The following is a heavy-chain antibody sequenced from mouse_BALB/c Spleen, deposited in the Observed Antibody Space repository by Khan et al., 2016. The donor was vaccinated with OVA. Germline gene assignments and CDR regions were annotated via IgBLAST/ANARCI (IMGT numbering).Heavy chain of an antibody. Sequence: EVQLQESGPELVEPGASVKVSCKASGYSFTDYNMFWVKQSLGKSLEWIGYIDPYNGGTNYNQKFMGKATLTVDKSSSTAFMHLNSLTSEDSAVYYCALSYHYGSGFDYWGQGTTLTVSS. V-gene: IGHV1S135*01. D-gene: IGHD1-1*01. J-gene: IGHJ2*01. CDR3: ALSYHYGSGFDY. CDR1: GYSFTDYN. CDR2: IDPYNGGT.